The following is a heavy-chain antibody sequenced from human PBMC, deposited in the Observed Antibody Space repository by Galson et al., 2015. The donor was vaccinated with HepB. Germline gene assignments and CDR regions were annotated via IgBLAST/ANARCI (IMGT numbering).Heavy chain of an antibody. CDR2: ISSSGTTI. CDR3: ASGNPAAEGYGGNPPFDL. V-gene: IGHV3-48*02. D-gene: IGHD4-23*01. J-gene: IGHJ2*01. Sequence: SLRLSCAASGFTFSSYSMNWLRQAPGKGLEWVSYISSSGTTIYYADSVKGRFTISRDNAKNSLYLQMNSLRDEDTAVYYCASGNPAAEGYGGNPPFDLWGRGTLVTVSS. CDR1: GFTFSSYS.